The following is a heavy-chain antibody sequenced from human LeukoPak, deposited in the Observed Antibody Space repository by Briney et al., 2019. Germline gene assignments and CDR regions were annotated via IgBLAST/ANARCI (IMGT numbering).Heavy chain of an antibody. Sequence: GGSLRLSCAASGFIFRRYDMNWVRQAPGKGLEWVSFISSSSISIYYGDSVQGRFTVSGDNARNLLYLEMNTLRAEDTAVYYCARVYDVLTGGFDYWGQGALVTVSS. D-gene: IGHD3-9*01. J-gene: IGHJ4*02. CDR3: ARVYDVLTGGFDY. CDR2: ISSSSISI. CDR1: GFIFRRYD. V-gene: IGHV3-21*01.